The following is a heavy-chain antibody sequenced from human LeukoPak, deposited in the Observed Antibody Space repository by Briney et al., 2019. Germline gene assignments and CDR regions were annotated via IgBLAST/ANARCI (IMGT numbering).Heavy chain of an antibody. V-gene: IGHV4-4*07. CDR3: ARGSPNSSDYRIPDAFDI. J-gene: IGHJ3*02. CDR1: GGSISSYY. CDR2: IYSSGTT. Sequence: SETLSLTCTVSGGSISSYYWTWIRQPAGKGLEWIGRIYSSGTTTYNPSLKSRVDMSVDTSKNQLSLKLSSVTAADTAVYYCARGSPNSSDYRIPDAFDIWGQGTMVAVSS. D-gene: IGHD3-22*01.